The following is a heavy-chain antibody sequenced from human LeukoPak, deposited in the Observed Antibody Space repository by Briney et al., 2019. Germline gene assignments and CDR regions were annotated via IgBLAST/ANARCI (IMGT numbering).Heavy chain of an antibody. D-gene: IGHD6-19*01. J-gene: IGHJ4*02. CDR3: AKNPPGIAVAGRLDY. V-gene: IGHV3-30*02. Sequence: GGSLRLSCAASGFTFSSYGMHWVRQAPGKGLEWVAFIRYDGSNKYYADSVKGRFTISRDNSKNTLYLQMNSLRAEDTAVYYCAKNPPGIAVAGRLDYWGQGTLVTVSS. CDR1: GFTFSSYG. CDR2: IRYDGSNK.